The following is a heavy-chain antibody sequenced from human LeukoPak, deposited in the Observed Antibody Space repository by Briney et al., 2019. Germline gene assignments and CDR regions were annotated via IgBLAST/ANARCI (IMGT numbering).Heavy chain of an antibody. CDR1: GFTFSSYA. CDR2: ISGSAAST. J-gene: IGHJ4*02. CDR3: AKMPVSYSSGWSNSDY. V-gene: IGHV3-23*01. Sequence: GGSLRLSCAASGFTFSSYAMSWVRQAPGKGLEWVSGISGSAASTYYADSVKGRFTISRDNSKDTLYLQMNSLRAEDTAVYFCAKMPVSYSSGWSNSDYWGQGTLVTVSS. D-gene: IGHD6-19*01.